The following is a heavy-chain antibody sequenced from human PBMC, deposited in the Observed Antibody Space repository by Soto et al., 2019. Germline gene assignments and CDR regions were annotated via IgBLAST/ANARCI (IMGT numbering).Heavy chain of an antibody. V-gene: IGHV3-23*01. CDR1: GFTFSSYA. D-gene: IGHD3-10*01. CDR2: ISGSGGST. Sequence: HPGGSLRLSCAASGFTFSSYAMSWVRQAPGKGLEWVSAISGSGGSTYYADSVKGRFTISRDNSKNTLYLQMNSLRAEDTAVYYCAKSLVSITLYGMDVWGQGTTVTVSS. J-gene: IGHJ6*02. CDR3: AKSLVSITLYGMDV.